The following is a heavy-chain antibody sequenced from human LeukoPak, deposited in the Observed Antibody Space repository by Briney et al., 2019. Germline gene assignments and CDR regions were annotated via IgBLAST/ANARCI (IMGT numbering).Heavy chain of an antibody. J-gene: IGHJ4*02. CDR1: GFTFSSYG. Sequence: PGRSLRLSCAASGFTFSSYGMHWVRQAPGKGLEWVAVISYDGSNKYYADSVKGRFTISRDNSKNTLYLQMNSLRAEDTAVYYCAKELRPEVLRFLEWAPLLDYWGQGTLVTVSS. CDR3: AKELRPEVLRFLEWAPLLDY. CDR2: ISYDGSNK. V-gene: IGHV3-30*18. D-gene: IGHD3-3*01.